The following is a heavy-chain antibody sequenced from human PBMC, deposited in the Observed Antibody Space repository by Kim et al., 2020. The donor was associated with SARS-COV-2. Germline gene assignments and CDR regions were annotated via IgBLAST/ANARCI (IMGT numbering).Heavy chain of an antibody. Sequence: SYEQKFQGRVTMTRDTSTSTVYMELSSLRAEDTAVYYCARDLTGAEDFDYWGQGTLVTVSS. J-gene: IGHJ4*02. CDR3: ARDLTGAEDFDY. D-gene: IGHD1-26*01. V-gene: IGHV1-46*01.